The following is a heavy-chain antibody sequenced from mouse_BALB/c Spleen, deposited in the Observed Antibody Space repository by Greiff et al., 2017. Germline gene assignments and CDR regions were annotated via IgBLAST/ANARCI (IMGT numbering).Heavy chain of an antibody. J-gene: IGHJ4*01. CDR3: ARDLLYYYGSSPYAMDY. CDR2: ISDGGSYT. D-gene: IGHD1-1*01. CDR1: GFTFSDYY. Sequence: EVKLVASGGGLVKPGGSLKLSCAASGFTFSDYYMYWVRQTPEKRLEWVATISDGGSYTYYPDSVKGRFTISRDNAKNNLYLQMSSLKSEDTAMYYCARDLLYYYGSSPYAMDYWGQGTSVTVSS. V-gene: IGHV5-4*02.